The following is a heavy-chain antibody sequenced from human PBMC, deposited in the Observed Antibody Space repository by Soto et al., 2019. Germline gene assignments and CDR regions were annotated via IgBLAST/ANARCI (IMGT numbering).Heavy chain of an antibody. D-gene: IGHD2-15*01. J-gene: IGHJ4*02. CDR2: ISYDGSNK. CDR1: GFTFSSYG. Sequence: QVQLVESGGGVVQPGRSLRLSCAASGFTFSSYGMHWVRQAPGKGLEWVAVISYDGSNKYYADSVKGRFTISRDNSKNTLYLQMNGLRAEDTAVYYCAKDQGCSGCSCYPWYFDYWGQGTLVTVSS. V-gene: IGHV3-30*18. CDR3: AKDQGCSGCSCYPWYFDY.